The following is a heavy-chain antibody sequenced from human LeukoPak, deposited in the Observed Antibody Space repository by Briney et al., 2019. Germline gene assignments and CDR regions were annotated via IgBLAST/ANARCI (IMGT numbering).Heavy chain of an antibody. J-gene: IGHJ4*02. D-gene: IGHD4-17*01. CDR3: TTDPAVTTNYFDY. CDR2: IKSKTDGGTT. V-gene: IGHV3-15*01. Sequence: PGGSLRLSCAASGFTFSNAWMSWARQAPGKGLEWVGRIKSKTDGGTTDYAAPVKGRFTISRDDSKNTLYLQMNSLKTEDTAVYYCTTDPAVTTNYFDYWGQGTLVTVSS. CDR1: GFTFSNAW.